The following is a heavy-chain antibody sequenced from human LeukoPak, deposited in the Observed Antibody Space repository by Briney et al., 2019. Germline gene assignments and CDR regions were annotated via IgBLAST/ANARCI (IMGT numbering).Heavy chain of an antibody. Sequence: PSQTLSLTCAVSGDSVSSKNGAWNWIRQSPSRGLEWLGRTYYRSKWYNDYAESMEGRMNISQDTSKNQYSLHLNSVTPDDTAVYYCARDLGTTGWHTFDYWGQGTLVTVSS. J-gene: IGHJ4*02. CDR1: GDSVSSKNGA. CDR3: ARDLGTTGWHTFDY. CDR2: TYYRSKWYN. V-gene: IGHV6-1*01. D-gene: IGHD6-19*01.